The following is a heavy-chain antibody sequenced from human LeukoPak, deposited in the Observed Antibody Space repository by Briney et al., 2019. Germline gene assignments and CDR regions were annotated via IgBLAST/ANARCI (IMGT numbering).Heavy chain of an antibody. J-gene: IGHJ6*02. CDR3: ARRAYCSSTSCYDYYYGMDV. Sequence: KPSETLSLTCTVSGGSISSYYWSWIRQPPGKGLEWIGYIYYSGSTKYNPSLKSRVTISVDTSKNQFSLRLSSVTAADTAVYYCARRAYCSSTSCYDYYYGMDVWGQGTTVTVSS. D-gene: IGHD2-2*01. CDR1: GGSISSYY. CDR2: IYYSGST. V-gene: IGHV4-59*12.